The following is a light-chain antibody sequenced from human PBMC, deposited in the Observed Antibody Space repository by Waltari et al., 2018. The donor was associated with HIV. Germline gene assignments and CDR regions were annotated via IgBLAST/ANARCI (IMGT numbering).Light chain of an antibody. CDR3: YSTDSSGNPL. CDR1: YIVSKN. Sequence: SYELTQPLSVSVALGQTANITCEGDYIVSKNVHWYQQRSGQAPVLIIYRDNMRPSGVPERFSGSSSGTMATLTISGAQVEDGADYYCYSTDSSGNPLFGGGTKLTVL. J-gene: IGLJ2*01. V-gene: IGLV3-10*01. CDR2: RDN.